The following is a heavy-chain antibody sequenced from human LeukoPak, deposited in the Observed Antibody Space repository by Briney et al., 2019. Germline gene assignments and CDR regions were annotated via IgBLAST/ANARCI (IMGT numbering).Heavy chain of an antibody. Sequence: RGSLRLSCAASGFTFTTYGMHWVRQAPGKGLEWVAVVSYDGTNKYYADSVKGRFTISRDSSKNTLYLQMNSLRAEDTAVYYCAKGYDSSSWHYFDYWGQGTLVTVSS. CDR1: GFTFTTYG. J-gene: IGHJ4*02. CDR3: AKGYDSSSWHYFDY. V-gene: IGHV3-30*18. D-gene: IGHD6-13*01. CDR2: VSYDGTNK.